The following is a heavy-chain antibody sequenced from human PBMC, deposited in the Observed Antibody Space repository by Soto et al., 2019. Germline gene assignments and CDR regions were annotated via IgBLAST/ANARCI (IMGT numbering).Heavy chain of an antibody. J-gene: IGHJ3*02. Sequence: SETLSLTCTVPGGSISSSSYYWGWIRQPPGKGLEWIGSIYYSGSTYYNPSLKSRVTISVDTSKNQFSLKLSSVTAADTAVYYCARGGSAFDIWGQGTMVTVSS. D-gene: IGHD3-16*01. V-gene: IGHV4-39*01. CDR3: ARGGSAFDI. CDR2: IYYSGST. CDR1: GGSISSSSYY.